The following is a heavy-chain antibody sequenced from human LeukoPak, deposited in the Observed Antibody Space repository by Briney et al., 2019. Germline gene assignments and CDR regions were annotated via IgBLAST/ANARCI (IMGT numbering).Heavy chain of an antibody. CDR2: IYYSGST. CDR1: GGSISSSSYY. V-gene: IGHV4-39*01. J-gene: IGHJ6*03. CDR3: ARGSPSYDSSGYYHGYYYYYYMDV. D-gene: IGHD3-22*01. Sequence: SETLSLTCTVSGGSISSSSYYWGWIRQPPGKGLEWIGSIYYSGSTYYNPSLKSRVTISVDTSKNQFSLKLSSVTAADTAVYYCARGSPSYDSSGYYHGYYYYYYMDVWGKGTTVTVSS.